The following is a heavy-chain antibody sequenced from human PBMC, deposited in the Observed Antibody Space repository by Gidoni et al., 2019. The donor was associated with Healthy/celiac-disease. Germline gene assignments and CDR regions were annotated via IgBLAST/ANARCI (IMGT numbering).Heavy chain of an antibody. CDR3: ARDSAKSYYDFWSGLAFSWFDP. J-gene: IGHJ5*02. D-gene: IGHD3-3*01. CDR2: ISYDGSNK. CDR1: GFTFSSYA. Sequence: QVQLVESGGGVVQPGRSLRLSCAASGFTFSSYAMHWVRQAPGKGLEWVAVISYDGSNKYYADSVKGRFTISRDNSKNTLYLQMNSLRAEDTAVYYCARDSAKSYYDFWSGLAFSWFDPWGQGTLVTVSS. V-gene: IGHV3-30*04.